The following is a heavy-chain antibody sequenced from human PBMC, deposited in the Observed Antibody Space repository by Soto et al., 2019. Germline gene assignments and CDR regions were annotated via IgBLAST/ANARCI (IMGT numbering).Heavy chain of an antibody. D-gene: IGHD3-3*01. CDR1: GYSFTSDW. J-gene: IGHJ6*03. CDR3: ARQVTIFGVIINYMDV. Sequence: PGESLKISCKGSGYSFTSDWIAWVRQMPGKGLEWMGIIYPDDSDTRYSPSFQGQVTISADKSISTAYLQWSSLKASDTAMYYCARQVTIFGVIINYMDVWGKGTRVTVSS. CDR2: IYPDDSDT. V-gene: IGHV5-51*01.